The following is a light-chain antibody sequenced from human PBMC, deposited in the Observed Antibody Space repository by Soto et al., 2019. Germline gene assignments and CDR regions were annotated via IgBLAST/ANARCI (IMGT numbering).Light chain of an antibody. Sequence: DIQMTQSPSSLSASVGDRVAIMCRASQNISGYLNWYQHKPGKAPKLLIYDVSSLFSGVPSRFSGSRSGTDFTLTISSLQPEDFATYYCQQSYTSPLTFGGGTKVEIK. CDR3: QQSYTSPLT. J-gene: IGKJ4*01. CDR2: DVS. V-gene: IGKV1-39*01. CDR1: QNISGY.